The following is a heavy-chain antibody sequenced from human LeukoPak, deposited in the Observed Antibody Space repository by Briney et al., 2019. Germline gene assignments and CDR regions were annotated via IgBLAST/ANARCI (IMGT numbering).Heavy chain of an antibody. CDR3: ARLRGYSYGYGDY. Sequence: GGSLRLSCAGSGFTLNDHAIDWVRQAPGKGLEWVSYISSSGNTIDYADSVKGRFTISRDNAKNSLYLQMVSLRAEDTAVYYCARLRGYSYGYGDYWGQGTLVTVSS. CDR2: ISSSGNTI. V-gene: IGHV3-11*04. D-gene: IGHD5-18*01. CDR1: GFTLNDHA. J-gene: IGHJ4*02.